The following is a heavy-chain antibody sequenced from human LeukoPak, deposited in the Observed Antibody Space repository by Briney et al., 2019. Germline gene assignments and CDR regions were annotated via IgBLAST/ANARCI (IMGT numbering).Heavy chain of an antibody. J-gene: IGHJ5*02. D-gene: IGHD3-22*01. Sequence: PSETLSLTCTVSGGSMSPYHWGWIRQPPGKGLEWTGYIYYSGSTNYNPSLKSRVTISVDTSKNQFSLKLSSVTAADTAVYYCASHDSSGYYYHWGQGTLVTVSS. CDR3: ASHDSSGYYYH. CDR2: IYYSGST. V-gene: IGHV4-59*12. CDR1: GGSMSPYH.